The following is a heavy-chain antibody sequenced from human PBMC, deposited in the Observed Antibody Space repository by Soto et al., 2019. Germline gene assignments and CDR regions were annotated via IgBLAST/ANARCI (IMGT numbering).Heavy chain of an antibody. CDR1: GGSISSYY. CDR3: ARHASFLTGYYSLADYFDY. J-gene: IGHJ4*02. CDR2: IYYSGST. D-gene: IGHD3-9*01. V-gene: IGHV4-59*08. Sequence: SETLSLTCTVSGGSISSYYWSWIRQPPGKGLEWIGYIYYSGSTNYNPSIKSRDTISVDTSKNQFSLKLSSVTAADTAVYYCARHASFLTGYYSLADYFDYWGQGTLVTVSS.